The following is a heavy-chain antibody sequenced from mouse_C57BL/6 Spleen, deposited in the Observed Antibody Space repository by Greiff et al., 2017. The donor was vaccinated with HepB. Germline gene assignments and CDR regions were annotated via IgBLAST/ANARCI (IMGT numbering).Heavy chain of an antibody. CDR1: GFTFSDYG. CDR3: ARPAMITTRYYFDY. Sequence: EVQRVESGGGLVKPGGSLKLSCAASGFTFSDYGMHWVRQAPEKGLEWVAYISSGSSTIYYADTVKGRFTISRDNAKNTLFLQMTSLRSEDTAMYYCARPAMITTRYYFDYWGQGTTLTVSS. D-gene: IGHD2-4*01. CDR2: ISSGSSTI. V-gene: IGHV5-17*01. J-gene: IGHJ2*01.